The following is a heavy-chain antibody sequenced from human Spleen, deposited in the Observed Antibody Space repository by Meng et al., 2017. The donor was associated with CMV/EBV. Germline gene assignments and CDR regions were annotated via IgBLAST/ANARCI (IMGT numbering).Heavy chain of an antibody. CDR2: IRSKAYDGTT. Sequence: GESLKISCTCSGFTFGDYAMNWVRQAPGKGLEWVGFIRSKAYDGTTEYAASVKGRVTISRDDSKSIAYLQMNSLKTEDTAVYYCTTENQFLDYWGQGTLVTVSS. V-gene: IGHV3-49*04. CDR3: TTENQFLDY. CDR1: GFTFGDYA. J-gene: IGHJ4*02. D-gene: IGHD1-14*01.